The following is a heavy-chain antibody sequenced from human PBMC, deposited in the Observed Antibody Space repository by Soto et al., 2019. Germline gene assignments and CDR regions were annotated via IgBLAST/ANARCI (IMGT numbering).Heavy chain of an antibody. D-gene: IGHD3-10*01. CDR3: ARGRAYYYGSGSIGDYCYYGMDV. Sequence: SETLSLTCAVYGGSFSGYYWSWIRQPPGKGLEWIGEINHSGSTNYNPSLKSRVTISVDTSKNQFSLKLSSVTAAETAVYYCARGRAYYYGSGSIGDYCYYGMDVWGQGTTGTVSS. V-gene: IGHV4-34*01. CDR2: INHSGST. CDR1: GGSFSGYY. J-gene: IGHJ6*02.